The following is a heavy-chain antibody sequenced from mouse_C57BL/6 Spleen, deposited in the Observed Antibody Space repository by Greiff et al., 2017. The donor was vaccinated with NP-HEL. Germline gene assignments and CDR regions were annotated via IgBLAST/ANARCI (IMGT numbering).Heavy chain of an antibody. Sequence: QVQLQQSGAELVRPGASVKLSCKASGYTFTDYYINWVKQRPGQGLEWIARIYPGSGNTYYNEKFKGKATLTAEKSSSTAYMQLSSLTSEDSAVYFCVAGFEGYFDVWGTGTTVTVSS. J-gene: IGHJ1*03. CDR2: IYPGSGNT. D-gene: IGHD2-2*01. CDR3: VAGFEGYFDV. CDR1: GYTFTDYY. V-gene: IGHV1-76*01.